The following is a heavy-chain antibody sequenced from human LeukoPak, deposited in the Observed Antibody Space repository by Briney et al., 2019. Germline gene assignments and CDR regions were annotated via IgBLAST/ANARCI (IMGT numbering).Heavy chain of an antibody. J-gene: IGHJ3*02. V-gene: IGHV3-13*01. Sequence: GGSLRLSCAASGFTFSNYDMHWVRQAPGKGLEWVSGIATAGNTYYLGSVKGRFTISRENAKNSLYLQMNSLRAEDTAVYYCARVIEEGVTGDAFDIWGQGTMVTVSS. CDR2: IATAGNT. CDR1: GFTFSNYD. D-gene: IGHD2-21*02. CDR3: ARVIEEGVTGDAFDI.